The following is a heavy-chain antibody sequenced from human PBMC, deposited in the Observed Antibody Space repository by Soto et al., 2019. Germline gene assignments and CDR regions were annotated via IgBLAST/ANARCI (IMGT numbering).Heavy chain of an antibody. CDR2: INAGNGNT. CDR1: GYTFTSYA. V-gene: IGHV1-3*01. CDR3: ASGTVYYDFWSASAMDV. D-gene: IGHD3-3*01. J-gene: IGHJ6*02. Sequence: ASVKVSCKASGYTFTSYAMHWVRQAPGQRLEWMGWINAGNGNTKYSQKFQGRVTITRDTSASTAYMELSSLRSEDTAVYYCASGTVYYDFWSASAMDVWGQGTTVTVSS.